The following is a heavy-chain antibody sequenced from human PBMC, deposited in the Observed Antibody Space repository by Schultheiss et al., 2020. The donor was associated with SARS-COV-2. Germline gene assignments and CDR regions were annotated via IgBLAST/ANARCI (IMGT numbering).Heavy chain of an antibody. Sequence: GSLRLSCAASGFTFSNAWMNWVRQAPGKGLEWIGYIYYSGSTNYNPSLKSRVTISVDTSKNQFSLKLSSVTAADTAVYYCARGYSSSWYSRPNNWFDPWGQGTLVTVSS. J-gene: IGHJ5*02. CDR3: ARGYSSSWYSRPNNWFDP. CDR2: IYYSGST. CDR1: GFTFSNAW. V-gene: IGHV4-59*12. D-gene: IGHD6-13*01.